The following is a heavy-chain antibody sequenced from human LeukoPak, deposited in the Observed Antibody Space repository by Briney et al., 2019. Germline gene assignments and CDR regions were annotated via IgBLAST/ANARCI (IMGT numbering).Heavy chain of an antibody. J-gene: IGHJ4*02. Sequence: SETLSLTCTVSGGSVSSGIYYWSWIRQPAGKGLEWIGRMFTPGTINYNPSLKSRVTISLDTSKNQFSLKLSSVTAADTAAYYCARLSGRDYYFDYWGQGTLVTVSS. CDR3: ARLSGRDYYFDY. V-gene: IGHV4-61*02. CDR1: GGSVSSGIYY. D-gene: IGHD3-10*01. CDR2: MFTPGTI.